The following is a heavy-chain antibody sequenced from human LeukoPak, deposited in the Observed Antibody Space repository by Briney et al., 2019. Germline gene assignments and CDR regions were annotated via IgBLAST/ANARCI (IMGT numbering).Heavy chain of an antibody. CDR3: VREARGYHYTYFDY. CDR2: VSAGHHA. J-gene: IGHJ4*02. D-gene: IGHD5-18*01. Sequence: GGSLRLSCTASGLTLGGHDMHWVRQTTGDGLEWVAAVSAGHHAFYAGSVRGRFTVSREDAKNSLFLQMNSLRAGDTAIYYCVREARGYHYTYFDYWGQGSLVTVSS. V-gene: IGHV3-13*01. CDR1: GLTLGGHD.